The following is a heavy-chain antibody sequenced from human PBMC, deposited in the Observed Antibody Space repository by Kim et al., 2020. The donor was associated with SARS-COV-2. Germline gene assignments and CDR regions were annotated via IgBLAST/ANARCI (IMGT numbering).Heavy chain of an antibody. CDR2: ISGRSHRT. CDR1: GYTFSDYY. Sequence: GGSLRLSCVASGYTFSDYYMSWIRQAPGKGLEWVSYISGRSHRTNYAVSVKGRFAISRDNARNSLFLQMNNLTAEDTAVYYCTRDAAMVPDFWGQGTLVT. CDR3: TRDAAMVPDF. J-gene: IGHJ4*02. D-gene: IGHD3-10*01. V-gene: IGHV3-11*06.